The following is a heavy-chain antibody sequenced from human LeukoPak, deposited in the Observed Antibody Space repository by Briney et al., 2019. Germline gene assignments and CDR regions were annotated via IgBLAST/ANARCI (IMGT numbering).Heavy chain of an antibody. CDR1: RFTFSSYS. V-gene: IGHV4-59*01. Sequence: GSLRLSCAASRFTFSSYSMNWVRQAPGKGLEWIGYIYYSGSTNYNPSLKSRVTISVDTSKNQFSLKLNSVTAADTAVYYCARARGYYGSGSPNWFDPWGQGTLVTVSS. D-gene: IGHD3-10*01. CDR3: ARARGYYGSGSPNWFDP. J-gene: IGHJ5*02. CDR2: IYYSGST.